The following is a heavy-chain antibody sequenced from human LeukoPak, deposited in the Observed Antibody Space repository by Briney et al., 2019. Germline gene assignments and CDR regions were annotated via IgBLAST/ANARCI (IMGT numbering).Heavy chain of an antibody. CDR1: GFTFSSYA. Sequence: GGSLRLSCAASGFTFSSYAMSWVRQAPGKGLEWVSAISGSGGSTYYADSVKGRFTISRDISKNTLYLQMNSLRAEDTAVYYCAKGGYYDILTGYYRGLYFDYWGQGTLVTVSS. CDR3: AKGGYYDILTGYYRGLYFDY. V-gene: IGHV3-23*01. D-gene: IGHD3-9*01. J-gene: IGHJ4*02. CDR2: ISGSGGST.